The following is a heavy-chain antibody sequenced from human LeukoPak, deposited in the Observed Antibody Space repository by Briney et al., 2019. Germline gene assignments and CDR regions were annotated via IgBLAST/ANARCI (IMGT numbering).Heavy chain of an antibody. CDR1: GFTFSSYS. V-gene: IGHV3-21*01. Sequence: PGGSLRLSCAASGFTFSSYSMNWVRQAPGKGLEWVSSISSSSRYIYYADSVKGRFTISRDSAKNSLYLQMNSLRAEDTAVYYCARERIAAADYYFDYWGQGTLVTVSS. CDR2: ISSSSRYI. D-gene: IGHD6-13*01. J-gene: IGHJ4*02. CDR3: ARERIAAADYYFDY.